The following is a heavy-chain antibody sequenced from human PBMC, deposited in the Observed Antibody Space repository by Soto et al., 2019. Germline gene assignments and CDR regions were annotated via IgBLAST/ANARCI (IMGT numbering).Heavy chain of an antibody. V-gene: IGHV1-2*02. CDR2: INPNGGVT. CDR3: ARESGGATATLDYYYFYRDV. Sequence: QVQLVQSGAEVRKPGASVTVSCRSSGDSFNDYYIHWVRQAPGQGFEWMGWINPNGGVTKYAQKFQGGVSMTRDTAIVTVYMQLSRLRSDDTAVYYCARESGGATATLDYYYFYRDVWGTGTKVTVSS. D-gene: IGHD1-26*01. J-gene: IGHJ6*03. CDR1: GDSFNDYY.